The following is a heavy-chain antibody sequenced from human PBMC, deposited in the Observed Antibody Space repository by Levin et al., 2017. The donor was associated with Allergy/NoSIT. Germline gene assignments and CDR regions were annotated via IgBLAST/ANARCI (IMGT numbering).Heavy chain of an antibody. CDR1: GGAFSSYS. J-gene: IGHJ5*02. Sequence: VASVKVSCKASGGAFSSYSISWVRQAPGQGLEWMGGIIPIFGTTDYAQKFQGRVTITADESTRTAYMELRSLIFDDTAVYYCAKDGGGPGYNWFDPWGQGTLVTVSS. CDR2: IIPIFGTT. CDR3: AKDGGGPGYNWFDP. D-gene: IGHD4-23*01. V-gene: IGHV1-69*13.